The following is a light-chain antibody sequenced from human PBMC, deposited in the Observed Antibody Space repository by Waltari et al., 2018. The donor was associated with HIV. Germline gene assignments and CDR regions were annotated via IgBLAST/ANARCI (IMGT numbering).Light chain of an antibody. V-gene: IGKV1-39*01. Sequence: DIQVTQSPSSLSASVGDRVTITCRTSQSISNYITWYQQKPGKAPTLLIYGASTLQNGVPSRFSGSGSGTDFTLTISSLQPEDFATDYCQQSYSTPLWTFGQGTKLEIK. CDR1: QSISNY. J-gene: IGKJ2*02. CDR2: GAS. CDR3: QQSYSTPLWT.